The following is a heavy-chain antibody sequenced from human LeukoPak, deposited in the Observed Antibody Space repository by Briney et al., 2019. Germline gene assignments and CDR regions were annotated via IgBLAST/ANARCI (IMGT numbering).Heavy chain of an antibody. V-gene: IGHV3-30*18. CDR3: AKVFLGVISRSDNFDY. CDR2: ISYDGSNK. D-gene: IGHD3-10*01. J-gene: IGHJ4*02. CDR1: GFTFSSYG. Sequence: HSGGSLRLSCAASGFTFSSYGMHWVRQAPGKGLEWVAVISYDGSNKYYADSVKGRFTISRDNSKNTLYLQMNSLRAEDTAVYYCAKVFLGVISRSDNFDYWGQGTLVTVSS.